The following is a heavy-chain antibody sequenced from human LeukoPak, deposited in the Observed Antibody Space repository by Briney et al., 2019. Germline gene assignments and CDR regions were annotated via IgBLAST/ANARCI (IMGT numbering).Heavy chain of an antibody. V-gene: IGHV1-18*01. Sequence: ASVKVSCKTSGYTFTYYVISWVRQAPGQGREWMGWINAYNDNTNDTQKFKGRATMTTDTSTSTAYMELRSLRSDDTAVYYCARGEKPYDYWGQGTLVSVSS. CDR2: INAYNDNT. D-gene: IGHD1-26*01. J-gene: IGHJ4*02. CDR3: ARGEKPYDY. CDR1: GYTFTYYV.